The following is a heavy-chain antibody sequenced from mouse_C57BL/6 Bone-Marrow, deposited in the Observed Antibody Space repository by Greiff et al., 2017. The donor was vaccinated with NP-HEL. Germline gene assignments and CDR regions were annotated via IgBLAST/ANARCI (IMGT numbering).Heavy chain of an antibody. CDR3: TRDYYGSSYRLAY. V-gene: IGHV1-5*01. CDR2: IYPGNSDT. D-gene: IGHD1-1*01. Sequence: EVQLQQSGTVLARPGASVKMSCKTSGYTFTSYWMHWVKQRPGQGLEWIGAIYPGNSDTSYNQKFKGKAKLTAFTSASTAYMELSSLTNEDSAVYYCTRDYYGSSYRLAYWGQGTLVTVSA. J-gene: IGHJ3*01. CDR1: GYTFTSYW.